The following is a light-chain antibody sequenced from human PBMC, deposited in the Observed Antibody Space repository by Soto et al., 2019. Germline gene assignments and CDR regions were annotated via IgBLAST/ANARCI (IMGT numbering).Light chain of an antibody. CDR2: DVS. CDR3: CSYAGSYTLVV. CDR1: SSDVGGYNY. J-gene: IGLJ2*01. V-gene: IGLV2-11*01. Sequence: QSAQTQPRSVSGSPGQSVTISCTGTSSDVGGYNYVSWYQQHPGKAPKLMIYDVSKRPSGVPDRFSGSKSGNTASLTISGLQAEDEADYYCCSYAGSYTLVVFGGGTKLTVL.